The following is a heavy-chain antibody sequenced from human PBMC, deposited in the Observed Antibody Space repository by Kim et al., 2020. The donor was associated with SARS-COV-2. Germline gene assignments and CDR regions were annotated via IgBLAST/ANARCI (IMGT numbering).Heavy chain of an antibody. V-gene: IGHV3-15*01. CDR1: GFTFSNAW. D-gene: IGHD4-17*01. CDR2: IKSKTDGGTT. CDR3: TRDYDPSYYYYYGMDV. Sequence: GGSLRISCAASGFTFSNAWMSWVRQSPGKGLEWVGRIKSKTDGGTTDYAAPVKGRFTISRDDSKNTLYLQMNSLKTEDTAVYYCTRDYDPSYYYYYGMDVWGQGTTVTVSS. J-gene: IGHJ6*02.